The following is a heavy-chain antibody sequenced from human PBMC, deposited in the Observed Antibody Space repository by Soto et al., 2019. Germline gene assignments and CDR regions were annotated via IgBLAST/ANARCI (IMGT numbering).Heavy chain of an antibody. CDR1: GFTFHDYA. Sequence: EVQLVESGGVVVQPGGSLRLSCAASGFTFHDYAMHWVRQAPGKGLEWVSLISWDGSRSYYADSVKGRFIISRDNSNEALSILMSSLGTEDTALYYCATDVCRGATTACYTRLDSWGQRTQVTVSS. CDR2: ISWDGSRS. V-gene: IGHV3-43D*04. J-gene: IGHJ4*02. CDR3: ATDVCRGATTACYTRLDS. D-gene: IGHD2-2*02.